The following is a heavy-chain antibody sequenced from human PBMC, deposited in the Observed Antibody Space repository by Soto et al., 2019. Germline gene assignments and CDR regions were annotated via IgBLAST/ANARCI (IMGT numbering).Heavy chain of an antibody. D-gene: IGHD3-10*01. CDR1: GFTFSSYS. Sequence: PGGSLRLSCAASGFTFSSYSMNWVRQAPGKGLEWVSYISSSSSTMYYADSVKGRFTISRDNAKNSLYLQMNSLRAEDTAVYYCARANYYGSPGDFDYWGQGTLVTVSS. V-gene: IGHV3-48*01. CDR2: ISSSSSTM. CDR3: ARANYYGSPGDFDY. J-gene: IGHJ4*02.